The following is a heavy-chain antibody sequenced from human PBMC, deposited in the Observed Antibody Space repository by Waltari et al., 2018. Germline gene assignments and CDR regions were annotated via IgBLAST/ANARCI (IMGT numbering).Heavy chain of an antibody. CDR1: DYSISSDYY. J-gene: IGHJ4*02. D-gene: IGHD2-15*01. V-gene: IGHV4-38-2*02. CDR2: ILQDGRT. Sequence: QVQPQESGAGLVKPSETLSRTCTVFDYSISSDYYWGWIRQPPGKGLEWIGTILQDGRTYYNPSLKSRVTTSVDTSKNKFSLKLSSVTAADTAVYYCASRVTATNYYFDNWGQGTLVTVSS. CDR3: ASRVTATNYYFDN.